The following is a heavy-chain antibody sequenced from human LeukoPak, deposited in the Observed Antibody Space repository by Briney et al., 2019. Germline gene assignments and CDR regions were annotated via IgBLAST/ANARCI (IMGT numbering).Heavy chain of an antibody. V-gene: IGHV4-34*01. CDR3: ARGYNWNYYFDY. J-gene: IGHJ4*02. CDR1: GGSFSGYY. CDR2: INHSGST. Sequence: SETLSLTCAVYGGSFSGYYWGWIRQPPGKGLEWIGEINHSGSTNYNPSLKSRVTISVDTSKNQFSLKLSSVTAADTAVYYCARGYNWNYYFDYWGQGTLVTVSS. D-gene: IGHD1-7*01.